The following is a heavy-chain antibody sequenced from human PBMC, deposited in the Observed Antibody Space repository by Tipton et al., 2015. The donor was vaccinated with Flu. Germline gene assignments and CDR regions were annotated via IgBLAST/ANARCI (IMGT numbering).Heavy chain of an antibody. Sequence: SLRLSCTDSGFNFGGYAINWVRQAPGKGLEWLCFIRSKAYGATTRYAASVRGRFTISRDDSRNIAYLQMNSLKTEDTAVYYCTREEGFAGNSGFDYWGQGTLVSVSS. D-gene: IGHD4-23*01. CDR3: TREEGFAGNSGFDY. CDR1: GFNFGGYA. CDR2: IRSKAYGATT. J-gene: IGHJ4*02. V-gene: IGHV3-49*04.